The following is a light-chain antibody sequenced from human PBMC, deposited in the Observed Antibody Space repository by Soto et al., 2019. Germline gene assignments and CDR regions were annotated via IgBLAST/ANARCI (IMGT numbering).Light chain of an antibody. CDR3: QQYGRSPRT. Sequence: DIVLTQSPGTLSLFPGERATFPCRASQSVSSTYLAWYQQKHGQAPRLLIHGASSRATGIPDRVSGSGSGTDFTLTISRLEPEDLAVYYCQQYGRSPRTFGQGTKVEI. V-gene: IGKV3-20*01. CDR1: QSVSSTY. CDR2: GAS. J-gene: IGKJ1*01.